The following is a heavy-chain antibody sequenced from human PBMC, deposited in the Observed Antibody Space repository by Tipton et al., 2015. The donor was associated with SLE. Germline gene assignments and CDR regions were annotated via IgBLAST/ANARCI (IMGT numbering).Heavy chain of an antibody. CDR2: IYTSGST. CDR3: ARDLGEDYDFWSGQGY. CDR1: GGSISSYY. V-gene: IGHV4-4*07. Sequence: TLSLTCTVSGGSISSYYWSWIRQPAGKGLEWIGHIYTSGSTNYNPSLKSRVTISVDTSKNQFSLKLSSVTAADTAVYYCARDLGEDYDFWSGQGYWGQGTLVTVSS. J-gene: IGHJ4*02. D-gene: IGHD3-3*01.